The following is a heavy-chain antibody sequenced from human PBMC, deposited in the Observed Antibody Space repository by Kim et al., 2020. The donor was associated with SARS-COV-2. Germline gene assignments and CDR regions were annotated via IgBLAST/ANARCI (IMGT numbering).Heavy chain of an antibody. D-gene: IGHD5-18*01. V-gene: IGHV5-51*01. CDR2: IYPGDSDT. CDR1: GYSFTSYW. CDR3: ARHGVDTAMVLGYYYYGMDV. Sequence: GESLKISCKGSGYSFTSYWIGWVRQMPGKGLEWMGIIYPGDSDTRYSPSFQGQVTISADKSISTAYLQWSSLKASDTAMYYCARHGVDTAMVLGYYYYGMDVWGQGTTVTVSS. J-gene: IGHJ6*02.